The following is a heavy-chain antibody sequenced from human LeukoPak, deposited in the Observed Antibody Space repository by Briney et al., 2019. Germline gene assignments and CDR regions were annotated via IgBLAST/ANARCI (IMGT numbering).Heavy chain of an antibody. Sequence: GGSLRLSCAASEFTFSSYAMSWVRQAPGKGLEWVSGISGSGGSTYYADSVKGRFTISRDNAKNSLYLQMNSLRAEDTAVYYCARGGIQLWLDAFDIWGQGTMVTVSS. J-gene: IGHJ3*02. CDR1: EFTFSSYA. D-gene: IGHD5-18*01. CDR3: ARGGIQLWLDAFDI. CDR2: ISGSGGST. V-gene: IGHV3-23*01.